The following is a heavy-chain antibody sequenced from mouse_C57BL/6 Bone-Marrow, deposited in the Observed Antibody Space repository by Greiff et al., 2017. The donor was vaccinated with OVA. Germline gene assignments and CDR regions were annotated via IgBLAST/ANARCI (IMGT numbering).Heavy chain of an antibody. J-gene: IGHJ2*01. CDR1: GYTFTSSG. V-gene: IGHV1-81*01. CDR2: IYPRSGNT. D-gene: IGHD1-1*02. CDR3: ARKVGYYVDY. Sequence: QVQLKESGAELARPGASVKLSCKASGYTFTSSGISWVKQRTGQGLEWIGEIYPRSGNTYYNEKFKGKATLTADKSSSTAYMELRSLTSEDSAVYFCARKVGYYVDYWGQGTTLTVSS.